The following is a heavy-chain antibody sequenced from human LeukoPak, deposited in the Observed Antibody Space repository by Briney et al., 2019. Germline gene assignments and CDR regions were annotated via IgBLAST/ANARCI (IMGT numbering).Heavy chain of an antibody. CDR1: GYTFTSYD. D-gene: IGHD6-13*01. V-gene: IGHV1-8*01. J-gene: IGHJ4*02. Sequence: GAPVKVSCKASGYTFTSYDINWVRQATGQGLEWMGWMNPNSGNTGYAQKFQGRVTMTRNTSMSTAYMELSSLRSEDTAVYYCARAGARQIAAVGYWGQGTLVTVSS. CDR2: MNPNSGNT. CDR3: ARAGARQIAAVGY.